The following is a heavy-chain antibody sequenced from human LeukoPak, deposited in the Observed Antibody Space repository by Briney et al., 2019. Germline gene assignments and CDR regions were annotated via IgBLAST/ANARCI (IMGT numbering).Heavy chain of an antibody. J-gene: IGHJ4*02. D-gene: IGHD1-20*01. CDR2: IYYSGST. CDR3: ARGVGYNWNYFDY. V-gene: IGHV4-39*07. Sequence: SETLSLTCTVSGGSISSSSYYWGWIRQPPGKGLEWIGSIYYSGSTYYNPSLKSRVTISVDTSKNQFSLKLSSVTAADTAVYYCARGVGYNWNYFDYWGQGTLVTVSS. CDR1: GGSISSSSYY.